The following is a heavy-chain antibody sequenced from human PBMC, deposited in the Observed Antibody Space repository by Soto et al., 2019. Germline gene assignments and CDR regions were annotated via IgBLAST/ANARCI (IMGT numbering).Heavy chain of an antibody. CDR3: ARDFRIHDYGDFGPFYYYYGMDV. CDR2: IWYDGSNK. J-gene: IGHJ6*02. V-gene: IGHV3-33*01. CDR1: VFTFSSYG. Sequence: GGSLRLSCAASVFTFSSYGMHWVRQAPGKGLEWVAVIWYDGSNKYYADSVKGRFTISXDNSKNTLYMQMNSLRAEDTAVYYCARDFRIHDYGDFGPFYYYYGMDVWGQGSTVTV. D-gene: IGHD4-17*01.